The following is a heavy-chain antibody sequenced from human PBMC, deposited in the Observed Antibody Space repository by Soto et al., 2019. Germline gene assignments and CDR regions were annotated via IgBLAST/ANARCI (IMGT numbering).Heavy chain of an antibody. CDR1: GFTFSSYD. D-gene: IGHD3-3*01. J-gene: IGHJ6*03. CDR2: IGTAGDT. Sequence: EVQLVESGGGLVQPGGSLRLSCAASGFTFSSYDMHWVRQATGKGLEWVSAIGTAGDTYYPGSVKGRFTISRENAKNSLYLQMNSLRAGDTAVYDCARAWVPPYYDFWSGSYYYYYYMDVWGKGTTVTVSS. CDR3: ARAWVPPYYDFWSGSYYYYYYMDV. V-gene: IGHV3-13*01.